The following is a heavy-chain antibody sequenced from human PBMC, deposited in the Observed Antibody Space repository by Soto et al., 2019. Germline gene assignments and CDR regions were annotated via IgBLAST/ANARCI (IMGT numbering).Heavy chain of an antibody. CDR1: GFTVSHNY. CDR2: IYSASST. D-gene: IGHD4-17*01. J-gene: IGHJ6*02. Sequence: EVQLVESGGGLIQPGGSLRLSCAASGFTVSHNYMSWVRQAPGEGLEWVSVIYSASSTYYADSVKGRFTISRDNSKNTLYLQRNSLRAEDTAVYYCARDTDYYGMDVWGQGTTVTVSS. V-gene: IGHV3-53*01. CDR3: ARDTDYYGMDV.